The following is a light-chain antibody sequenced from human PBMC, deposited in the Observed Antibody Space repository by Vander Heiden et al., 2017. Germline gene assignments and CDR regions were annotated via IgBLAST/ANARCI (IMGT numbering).Light chain of an antibody. Sequence: DIQMTQSPSSLSASAGDRVTITCRASQSISSYLNWYQQKPGKAPKLLIYAASSLQSGVPSRFSGSGSGTVFTLTISSLQPEDFATYYCQQSYSTPPTFGQGTRLEIK. CDR3: QQSYSTPPT. V-gene: IGKV1-39*01. CDR2: AAS. CDR1: QSISSY. J-gene: IGKJ5*01.